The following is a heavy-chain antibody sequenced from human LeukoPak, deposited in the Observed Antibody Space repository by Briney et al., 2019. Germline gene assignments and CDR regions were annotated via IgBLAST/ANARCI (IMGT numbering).Heavy chain of an antibody. J-gene: IGHJ4*02. CDR3: ARDAIGYYYDSSGSYDY. D-gene: IGHD3-22*01. CDR2: INPNSGGT. Sequence: GASVKVSCKASGYTFTGYYTHWVRQAPGQGLEWMGWINPNSGGTNYAQKFQGRVTMTRDTSTSTVYMELSSLRSEDTAVYYCARDAIGYYYDSSGSYDYWGQGTLVTVSS. V-gene: IGHV1-2*02. CDR1: GYTFTGYY.